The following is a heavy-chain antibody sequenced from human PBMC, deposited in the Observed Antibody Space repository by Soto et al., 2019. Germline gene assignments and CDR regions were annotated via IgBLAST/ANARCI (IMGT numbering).Heavy chain of an antibody. D-gene: IGHD3-3*01. Sequence: QLQLQESGPGLVKPSETLSLTCTVSGGSISSSSYYWGWIRQPPGKGLEWIGSIYYSGSTYYNPSLKSRVTISVDTSKNQFSLKLSSVTAADTAVYYCARPYRSEAFDYWGQGTLVTVSS. CDR1: GGSISSSSYY. J-gene: IGHJ4*02. V-gene: IGHV4-39*01. CDR3: ARPYRSEAFDY. CDR2: IYYSGST.